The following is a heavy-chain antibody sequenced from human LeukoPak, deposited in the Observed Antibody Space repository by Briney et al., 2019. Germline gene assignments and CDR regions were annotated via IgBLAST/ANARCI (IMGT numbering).Heavy chain of an antibody. Sequence: GSSVKVSCKASGGTFSSYAISWVRQAPGQGLEWMGGIIPIFGTANYAQKFQGRVTITADKSTSTAYMELSSLRSKDTAVYYCARDIEVTTMVRGVRRGYYYYYGMDVWGKGTTVTVSS. D-gene: IGHD3-10*01. CDR1: GGTFSSYA. J-gene: IGHJ6*04. CDR3: ARDIEVTTMVRGVRRGYYYYYGMDV. CDR2: IIPIFGTA. V-gene: IGHV1-69*06.